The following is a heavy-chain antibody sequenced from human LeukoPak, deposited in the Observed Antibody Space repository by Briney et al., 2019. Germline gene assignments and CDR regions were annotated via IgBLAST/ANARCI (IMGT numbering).Heavy chain of an antibody. CDR2: IYTSGST. J-gene: IGHJ5*02. D-gene: IGHD6-6*01. CDR3: ARDLEGQLANWFDP. V-gene: IGHV4-4*07. Sequence: SETLSLTCTVSGGSISSYYWSWIRQPAGKGLEWIGRIYTSGSTNYNPSLESRVTMSVDTSKNQFSLKLSSVTAADTAVYYCARDLEGQLANWFDPWGQGTLVTVSS. CDR1: GGSISSYY.